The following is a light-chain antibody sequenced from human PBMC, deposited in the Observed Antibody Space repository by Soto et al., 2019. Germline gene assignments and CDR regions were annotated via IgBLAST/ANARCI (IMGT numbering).Light chain of an antibody. CDR1: QSISSW. J-gene: IGKJ1*01. Sequence: DIQMTQSPSIVSASVGDRVTITCWASQSISSWLAWYQQKPGKAPNLLIHKASHLESGVPSRFSGSGSGTEFTLTISSLQPGDFATYYCQHYNTYPWTFGQGTKVDIK. CDR3: QHYNTYPWT. V-gene: IGKV1-5*03. CDR2: KAS.